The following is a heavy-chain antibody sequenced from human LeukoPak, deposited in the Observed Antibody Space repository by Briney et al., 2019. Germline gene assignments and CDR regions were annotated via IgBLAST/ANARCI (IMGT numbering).Heavy chain of an antibody. V-gene: IGHV3-7*01. D-gene: IGHD2-15*01. CDR1: GFTVSNNY. CDR2: IKQDGSEK. J-gene: IGHJ4*02. CDR3: ASSGGYNSMAPFDY. Sequence: PGGSLRLSCAASGFTVSNNYMSWVRQAPGKGLEWVANIKQDGSEKYYVDSVKGRFAISRDNAKNSLYLQMSSLRAEDTAVYYCASSGGYNSMAPFDYWGQGTLVTVSS.